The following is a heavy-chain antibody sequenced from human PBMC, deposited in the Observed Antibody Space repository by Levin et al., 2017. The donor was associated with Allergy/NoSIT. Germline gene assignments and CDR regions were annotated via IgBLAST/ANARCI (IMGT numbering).Heavy chain of an antibody. CDR3: AKASHPSPPLLWFGEIPPLYFDY. CDR2: ISGSGGST. CDR1: GFTFSSYA. V-gene: IGHV3-23*01. Sequence: GESLKISCAASGFTFSSYAMSWVRQAPGKGLEWVSAISGSGGSTYYADSVKGRFTISRDNSKNTLYLQMNSLRAEVTAVYYCAKASHPSPPLLWFGEIPPLYFDYWGQGTLVTVSS. D-gene: IGHD3-10*01. J-gene: IGHJ4*02.